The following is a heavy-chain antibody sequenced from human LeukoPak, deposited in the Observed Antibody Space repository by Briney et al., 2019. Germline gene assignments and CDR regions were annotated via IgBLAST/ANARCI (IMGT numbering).Heavy chain of an antibody. Sequence: SLRLSCAAPGLTFDDYAMHWVRQAPGKGLERVSGISWNSGSICYADSVKGRFTISRDNAKNSLYLQMNSLRAEDTALYYCAKARSAHSSGYYIFDYWGQGTLVTVSS. V-gene: IGHV3-9*01. J-gene: IGHJ4*02. CDR1: GLTFDDYA. D-gene: IGHD3-22*01. CDR3: AKARSAHSSGYYIFDY. CDR2: ISWNSGSI.